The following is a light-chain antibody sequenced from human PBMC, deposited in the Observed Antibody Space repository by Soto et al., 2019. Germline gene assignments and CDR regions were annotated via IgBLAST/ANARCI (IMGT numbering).Light chain of an antibody. V-gene: IGKV3-20*01. CDR2: GAS. J-gene: IGKJ2*01. CDR1: QSVTNNY. CDR3: QQYGISPLMYT. Sequence: EIVLMQSPGPLSLSPGERATLSCRASQSVTNNYLAWYQQKPGQAPRLLIYGASSRATGVPDRFSGSGSGKDFTVTITRLDPEDFAVYYCQQYGISPLMYTFGQGTKLGVK.